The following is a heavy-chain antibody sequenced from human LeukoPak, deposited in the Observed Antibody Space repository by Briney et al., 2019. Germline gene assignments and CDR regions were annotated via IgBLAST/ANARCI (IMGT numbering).Heavy chain of an antibody. Sequence: GGSLRLSCAASGFTFSSYYMTWVRQAPGKGLEWVSVIYSGGSTYYADRVKGRVAISRDNSKNTVFLQMNRVRAEDTAVYYCARSYSNHLFGMDVWGQGTTVTVSS. CDR3: ARSYSNHLFGMDV. CDR1: GFTFSSYY. CDR2: IYSGGST. V-gene: IGHV3-66*01. J-gene: IGHJ6*02. D-gene: IGHD4-11*01.